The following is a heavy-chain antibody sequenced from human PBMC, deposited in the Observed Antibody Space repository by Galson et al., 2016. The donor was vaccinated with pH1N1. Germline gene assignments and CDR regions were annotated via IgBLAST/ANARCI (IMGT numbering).Heavy chain of an antibody. CDR1: GFTFDDHG. CDR3: ARVSRMVLMAPMDV. J-gene: IGHJ6*03. Sequence: SLRLSCAASGFTFDDHGMSWVRQPPGRRLEWSASINWTGGSTRYADSGKGRFPISRDNARNSLHLQMNSLRDEDTALYYCARVSRMVLMAPMDVWGKGTPVTVSS. D-gene: IGHD2-8*01. CDR2: INWTGGST. V-gene: IGHV3-20*04.